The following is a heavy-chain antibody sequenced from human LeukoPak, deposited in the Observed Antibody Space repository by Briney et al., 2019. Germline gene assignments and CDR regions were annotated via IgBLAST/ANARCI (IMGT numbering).Heavy chain of an antibody. CDR2: ISYDGSDK. J-gene: IGHJ6*02. V-gene: IGHV3-30-3*01. CDR3: ARPAGTYDYSYGMDV. Sequence: PGGSLRLSCAASGFTFSSYGMHWVRQAPGKGLEWVAVISYDGSDKHYADSVKGRFTISRDNSKNTLYLQMNSLRAEDTAVYYCARPAGTYDYSYGMDVWGQGTTVTVSS. CDR1: GFTFSSYG. D-gene: IGHD6-19*01.